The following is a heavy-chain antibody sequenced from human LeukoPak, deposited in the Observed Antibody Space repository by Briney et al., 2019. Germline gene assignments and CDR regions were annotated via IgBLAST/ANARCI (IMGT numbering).Heavy chain of an antibody. CDR1: GYSFTSYW. Sequence: GESLKISCKGSGYSFTSYWITWVRQMPGKGLEWMGRIDPSDSYTNYSPSFQGHVTISADKSINTAYLQWSSLKASDTAMYYCARVGNFGSPVDYWGQGTLVTVS. CDR2: IDPSDSYT. V-gene: IGHV5-10-1*01. J-gene: IGHJ4*02. CDR3: ARVGNFGSPVDY. D-gene: IGHD4-23*01.